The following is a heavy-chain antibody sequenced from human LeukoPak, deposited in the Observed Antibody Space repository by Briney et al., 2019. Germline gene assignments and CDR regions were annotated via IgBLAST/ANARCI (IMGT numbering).Heavy chain of an antibody. D-gene: IGHD6-19*01. CDR3: TRTGAVAGTDFDY. Sequence: GGSLRLSCAASGVTLSIYGMHWVRQASGKGLEWVGRIRSKANSYATAYAASVKGRFTISRDDSKNTAYLQMNSLKTEDTAVYYCTRTGAVAGTDFDYWGQGTLVTVSS. V-gene: IGHV3-73*01. CDR1: GVTLSIYG. J-gene: IGHJ4*02. CDR2: IRSKANSYAT.